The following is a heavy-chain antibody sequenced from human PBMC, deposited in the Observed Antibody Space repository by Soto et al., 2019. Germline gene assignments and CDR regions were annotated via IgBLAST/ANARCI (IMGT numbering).Heavy chain of an antibody. CDR2: FYYSGST. J-gene: IGHJ4*02. V-gene: IGHV4-39*01. D-gene: IGHD6-13*01. CDR1: GGSIRSSGYY. Sequence: SETLSLTCSVSGGSIRSSGYYWGWIRQPPGMGLEWIGSFYYSGSTYSNPSLKSRVTISVDTSKNQFFLKLSSVTAAATAVYYCARHTVIAAAAPGRYWGQGTLVTVSS. CDR3: ARHTVIAAAAPGRY.